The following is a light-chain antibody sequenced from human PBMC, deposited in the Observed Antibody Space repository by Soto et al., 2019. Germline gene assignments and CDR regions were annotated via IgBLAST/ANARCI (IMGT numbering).Light chain of an antibody. CDR2: EVS. CDR3: TSFTNSRTVV. J-gene: IGLJ3*02. Sequence: QSVLTQPASVSGSPGQSITISCTGTTGDIGTYNYVSWYQHHPDKAPRLMTYEVSNRPSGVSNRFSGSKSGNTASLTISGLQAEDEADYYCTSFTNSRTVVFGGGTKVTVL. CDR1: TGDIGTYNY. V-gene: IGLV2-14*01.